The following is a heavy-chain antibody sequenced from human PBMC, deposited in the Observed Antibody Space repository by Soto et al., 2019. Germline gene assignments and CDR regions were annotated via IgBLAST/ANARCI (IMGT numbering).Heavy chain of an antibody. CDR1: GFTFSSYE. CDR2: ISSSGSTI. D-gene: IGHD2-2*01. CDR3: ARDRFVPFDY. J-gene: IGHJ4*02. V-gene: IGHV3-48*03. Sequence: GGSLRLSCAASGFTFSSYEMNWVRQAPGKGLEWVSYISSSGSTIYYADSVKGRFTISRDDAKNSLYLQMNSLRAEDTAVYYCARDRFVPFDYWGQGTLVTVSS.